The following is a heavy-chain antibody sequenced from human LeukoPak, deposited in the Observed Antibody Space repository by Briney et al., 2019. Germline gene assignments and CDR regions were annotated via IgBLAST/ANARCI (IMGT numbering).Heavy chain of an antibody. CDR3: ARAPRITMVRGVIQKGFDY. CDR2: INHSGST. V-gene: IGHV4-34*01. D-gene: IGHD3-10*01. Sequence: SETLSLTCAVCGGSFSGYYWSWIRQPPGKGLEWIGEINHSGSTNYNPSLKSRVTISVDTSKNQFSLKLSSVTAADTAVYYCARAPRITMVRGVIQKGFDYWGQGTLVTVSS. J-gene: IGHJ4*02. CDR1: GGSFSGYY.